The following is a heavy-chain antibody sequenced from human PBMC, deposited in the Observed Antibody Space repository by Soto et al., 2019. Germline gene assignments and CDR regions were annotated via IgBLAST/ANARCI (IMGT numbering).Heavy chain of an antibody. CDR1: GGSISSSSYY. V-gene: IGHV4-39*01. CDR3: ARLRGYYYGMDV. J-gene: IGHJ6*02. Sequence: TSETLSLTCTVSGGSISSSSYYWGWIRQPPGKGLEWIGSIYYSGSTYYNPSLKSRVTISVDTSKNQFPLKLSSVTAADTAVYYCARLRGYYYGMDVWGQGTTVTVSS. CDR2: IYYSGST. D-gene: IGHD3-10*01.